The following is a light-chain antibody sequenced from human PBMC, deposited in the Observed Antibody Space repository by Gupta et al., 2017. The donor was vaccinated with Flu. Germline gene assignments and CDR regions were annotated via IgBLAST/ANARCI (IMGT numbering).Light chain of an antibody. CDR1: AFPKQY. CDR2: RDN. J-gene: IGLJ2*01. V-gene: IGLV3-25*03. CDR3: QSADSSVTSLI. Sequence: SYELTQPPSVSVSPGQTARITCTGDAFPKQYAYWYQQKPGQAPVLVIYRDNERTSGIPERFSGSSSGTTVTLTISGVQTEDEADYYCQSADSSVTSLIFGGGTKLTVL.